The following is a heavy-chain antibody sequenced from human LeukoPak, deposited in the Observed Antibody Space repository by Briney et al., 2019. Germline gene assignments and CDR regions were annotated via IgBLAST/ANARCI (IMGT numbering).Heavy chain of an antibody. J-gene: IGHJ3*01. Sequence: SETLSLTCTVSGGSVTNYYWTWFRQPPSKGLEWIAFTHHTGTAGYNPSLQSRITMSVDTSRNQFSLDLTSVTAADSAVYYWATGSRSSTSDAFDVWGQGTVVTVSS. V-gene: IGHV4-59*02. CDR3: ATGSRSSTSDAFDV. D-gene: IGHD6-6*01. CDR1: GGSVTNYY. CDR2: THHTGTA.